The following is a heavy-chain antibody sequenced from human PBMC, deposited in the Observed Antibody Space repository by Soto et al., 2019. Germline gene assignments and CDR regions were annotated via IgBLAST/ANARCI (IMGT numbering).Heavy chain of an antibody. J-gene: IGHJ5*02. D-gene: IGHD2-21*02. CDR1: GGSISSGGYF. CDR3: ARVRGPYWGGDCYPPTPNWFDP. Sequence: QLQLQESGSGLVKPSQTLSLTCAVSGGSISSGGYFWSWIRQPPGKGLEWIGYIYHSGSTYYNPSPKSRVSISVDRSKNQFSLKLRSVPASDTAVYYCARVRGPYWGGDCYPPTPNWFDPWGQGTLVTVSS. V-gene: IGHV4-30-2*01. CDR2: IYHSGST.